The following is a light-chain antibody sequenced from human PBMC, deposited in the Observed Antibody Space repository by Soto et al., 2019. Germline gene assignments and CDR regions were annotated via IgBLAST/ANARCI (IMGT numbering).Light chain of an antibody. J-gene: IGKJ4*01. CDR3: LQDFHFLT. V-gene: IGKV1-6*01. CDR1: QGISND. CDR2: GAS. Sequence: AIQMTQSPSSLSASVGDRVTITCRASQGISNDLAWYQQKPGKAPKLLIYGASSLQSGVPLRFSGSGSGTDFTLTISSLQSEDFATYYCLQDFHFLTFGGGPRWIS.